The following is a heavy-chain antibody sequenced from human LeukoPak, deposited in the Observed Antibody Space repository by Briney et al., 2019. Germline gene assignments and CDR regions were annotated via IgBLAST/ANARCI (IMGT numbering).Heavy chain of an antibody. V-gene: IGHV3-48*03. Sequence: GGSLRLTCAASGFTFSSCEMNWVRQAPGKGLEWVSYISSSGSTIYYADSVKGRFTISRDNAKNSLYLQMNSLRAEDTAVYYCAELGITMIGGVWGKGTTVTISS. D-gene: IGHD3-10*02. CDR1: GFTFSSCE. CDR2: ISSSGSTI. J-gene: IGHJ6*04. CDR3: AELGITMIGGV.